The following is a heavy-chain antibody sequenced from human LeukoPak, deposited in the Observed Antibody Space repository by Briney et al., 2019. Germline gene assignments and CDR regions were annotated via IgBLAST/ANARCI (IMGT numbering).Heavy chain of an antibody. CDR3: ARFWSGYSGLYYYGMDV. V-gene: IGHV1-8*01. CDR1: GYTFSNYD. D-gene: IGHD3-3*01. J-gene: IGHJ6*02. Sequence: GASVKVSCKASGYTFSNYDINWVRQATGQGLEWMGWMNPKSGNTGYAQKFQGRVTMTRNISISTAYMELNSLRSEDTAVYYCARFWSGYSGLYYYGMDVWGQGTTVTVSS. CDR2: MNPKSGNT.